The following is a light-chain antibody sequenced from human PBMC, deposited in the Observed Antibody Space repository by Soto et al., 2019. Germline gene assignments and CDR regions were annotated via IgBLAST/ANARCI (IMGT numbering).Light chain of an antibody. V-gene: IGLV2-8*01. J-gene: IGLJ1*01. CDR3: ASYAGSQNYV. CDR2: EVS. CDR1: SADVGGYNF. Sequence: HSVLTQPPSASVSLGQSVTISCTGTSADVGGYNFVSWYQQHPGKAPKLMIFEVSQRPSGVPDRFSGSKSGNTASLTVSELQAEDEADYYCASYAGSQNYVFGTGTKVTVL.